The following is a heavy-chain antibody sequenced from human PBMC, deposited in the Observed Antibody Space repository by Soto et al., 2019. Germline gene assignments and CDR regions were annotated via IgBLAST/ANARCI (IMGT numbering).Heavy chain of an antibody. D-gene: IGHD1-1*01. CDR3: ARDGGTGLDY. V-gene: IGHV1-18*01. CDR2: ISAYNGNR. CDR1: GYIFTTFG. J-gene: IGHJ4*02. Sequence: QVQLVQSGAEVRKPGASVKVSCKASGYIFTTFGIGWVRQARGQGLEWMGWISAYNGNRNFAQNVRDRVTMTTDASTNTAHMELRSLRSDDTAVYYCARDGGTGLDYWGQGTLVTVSS.